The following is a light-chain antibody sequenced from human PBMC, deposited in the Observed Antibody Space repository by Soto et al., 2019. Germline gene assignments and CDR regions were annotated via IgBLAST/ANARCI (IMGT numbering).Light chain of an antibody. V-gene: IGKV3-11*01. CDR2: DVS. Sequence: EIVLTQSPVTLSLSPGERATLSCRASQSVTTFLAWYQQKPGQAPRLLFYDVSNRATGIPARFSGSGSGTDVTLTISSLEPEDFAANYCQQRINWPLPFGGGTKVEIK. CDR1: QSVTTF. CDR3: QQRINWPLP. J-gene: IGKJ4*01.